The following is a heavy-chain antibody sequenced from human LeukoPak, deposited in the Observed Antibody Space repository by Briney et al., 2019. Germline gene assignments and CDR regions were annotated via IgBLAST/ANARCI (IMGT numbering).Heavy chain of an antibody. CDR1: GASFNTYY. D-gene: IGHD2-8*01. Sequence: SETLSLTCAVYGASFNTYYWTWIRQSPDKGLEWIGEVKHDGDTNVNPSLRSRVVMSVDASKNQFSLKMTAVTAADTAIYFCARGPVALPNDRLSLFFDFWGQGTLVTVSS. J-gene: IGHJ5*01. CDR2: VKHDGDT. CDR3: ARGPVALPNDRLSLFFDF. V-gene: IGHV4-34*01.